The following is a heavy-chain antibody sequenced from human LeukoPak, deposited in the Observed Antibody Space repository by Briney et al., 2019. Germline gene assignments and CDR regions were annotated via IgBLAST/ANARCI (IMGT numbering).Heavy chain of an antibody. J-gene: IGHJ6*02. CDR1: GFTFSSYG. D-gene: IGHD3-22*01. Sequence: GGSLRLSCAASGFTFSSYGMHWVRQAPGKGLEWVAVISYDGNNQYYGDSVKGRFTISRDRSRNTVDLQMNSLRGDDTAVYYCAKDREAVSMIVSKITSVGVDVWGQGTTVIVSS. V-gene: IGHV3-30*18. CDR3: AKDREAVSMIVSKITSVGVDV. CDR2: ISYDGNNQ.